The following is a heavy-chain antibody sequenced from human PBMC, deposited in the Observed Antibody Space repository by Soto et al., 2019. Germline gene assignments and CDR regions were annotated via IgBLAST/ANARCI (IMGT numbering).Heavy chain of an antibody. J-gene: IGHJ3*02. CDR3: ARDNNVVVITEMISLDAFDS. CDR1: GYTLIMYY. Sequence: ASVKVSCKASGYTLIMYYIHWMRQAPGQGLEWMGLINPSGGSTTYAQKFQGRVTMTRDTSTSTVYMDLSSLRSEDTAVYYCARDNNVVVITEMISLDAFDSWGQGTMVTVSS. CDR2: INPSGGST. D-gene: IGHD3-22*01. V-gene: IGHV1-46*01.